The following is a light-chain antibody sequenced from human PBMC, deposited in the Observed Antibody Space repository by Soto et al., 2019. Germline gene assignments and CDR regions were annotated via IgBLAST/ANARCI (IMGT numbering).Light chain of an antibody. CDR2: GNS. CDR3: QSYDSSLSGSDV. Sequence: QSVLTQPLSVSGAPGQRVTISCTGSSSNIGAGYDVHWYQQLPGTAPKLLIYGNSNRPSGVPDRFSGSKSGTSASLAITGLQAEDEADYYCQSYDSSLSGSDVFGTGTKVT. V-gene: IGLV1-40*01. CDR1: SSNIGAGYD. J-gene: IGLJ1*01.